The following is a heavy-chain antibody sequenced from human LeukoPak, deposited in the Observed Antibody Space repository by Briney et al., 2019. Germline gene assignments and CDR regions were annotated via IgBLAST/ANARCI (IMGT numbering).Heavy chain of an antibody. CDR3: AGRPTGYSSGYIH. CDR1: GITFSNYA. CDR2: ISGSAHKI. Sequence: GSLRLSCVASGITFSNYAVSWVRQAPEKGLDWVSVISGSAHKIRYADSVKGRFTISRDNSENIVHLQMNNLRVEDTAVYYCAGRPTGYSSGYIHWGQGTLVTVSS. J-gene: IGHJ4*02. V-gene: IGHV3-23*01. D-gene: IGHD5-18*01.